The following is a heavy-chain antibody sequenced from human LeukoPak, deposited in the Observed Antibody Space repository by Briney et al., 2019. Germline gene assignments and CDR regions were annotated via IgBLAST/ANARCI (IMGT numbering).Heavy chain of an antibody. D-gene: IGHD6-19*01. J-gene: IGHJ4*02. CDR2: MYHSGSA. V-gene: IGHV4-38-2*01. CDR1: GYSISSGYY. Sequence: SETLSLTCAVSGYSISSGYYWGWIRPPPGKGVEWIGYMYHSGSAYYNPSLRSRVTISLDTSQNQFSLKLSSLTAADTAVYYCARSEYSSGWPFDYWGQGTLVTVSS. CDR3: ARSEYSSGWPFDY.